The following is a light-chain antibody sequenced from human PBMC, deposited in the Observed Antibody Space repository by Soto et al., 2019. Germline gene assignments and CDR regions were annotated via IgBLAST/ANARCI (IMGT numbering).Light chain of an antibody. CDR3: QQRNNWPIT. CDR1: QSVSSY. V-gene: IGKV3-11*01. J-gene: IGKJ5*01. Sequence: EIVLTPSPATRSLSPVERATLSCRASQSVSSYLAWYQQKPGQAPRLLIYDASNRATGIPARFSGSGSGTDFTLTISSLEPEDFVVYYCQQRNNWPITFGQGTRLEIK. CDR2: DAS.